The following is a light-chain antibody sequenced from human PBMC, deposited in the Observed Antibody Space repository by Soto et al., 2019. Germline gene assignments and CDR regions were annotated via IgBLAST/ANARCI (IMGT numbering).Light chain of an antibody. V-gene: IGKV3-20*01. J-gene: IGKJ1*01. CDR1: QSVSNNY. CDR3: QQYGSSPLT. Sequence: EILLVPFGGSVSLYRGESATLSCRVSQSVSNNYLAWYQQRPGQAPRLLIYGASSRATGIPDRFSGSGSGTEFTLTISRLEPEDFAVYYCQQYGSSPLTFGQGTKVDI. CDR2: GAS.